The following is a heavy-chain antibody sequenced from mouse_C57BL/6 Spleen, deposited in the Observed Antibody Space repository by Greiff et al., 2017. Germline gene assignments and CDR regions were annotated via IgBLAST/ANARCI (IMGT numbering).Heavy chain of an antibody. CDR1: GYTFTDYN. V-gene: IGHV1-18*01. CDR3: ASRDDYSYFDV. D-gene: IGHD2-4*01. J-gene: IGHJ1*03. CDR2: INPNNGGT. Sequence: EVQVVESGPELVKPGASVKIPCKASGYTFTDYNMDWVKQSHGKSLEWIGDINPNNGGTIYNQKFKGKATLTVDKSSSTAYMELRSLTSEDTAVYYCASRDDYSYFDVWGTGTTVTVSS.